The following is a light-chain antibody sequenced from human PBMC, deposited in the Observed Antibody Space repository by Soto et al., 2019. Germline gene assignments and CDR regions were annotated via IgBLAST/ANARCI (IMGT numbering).Light chain of an antibody. CDR1: QGISSY. CDR3: QQTYNTPRT. Sequence: DIQLTQSPSFLSASVGDRVTITCRASQGISSYLAWYQKKPGRAPKLLIYAASSLQSGVPSRFSGSGSGTDFTLTITSLQPKDFATYYCQQTYNTPRTFGQGTKVDIK. V-gene: IGKV1-39*01. J-gene: IGKJ1*01. CDR2: AAS.